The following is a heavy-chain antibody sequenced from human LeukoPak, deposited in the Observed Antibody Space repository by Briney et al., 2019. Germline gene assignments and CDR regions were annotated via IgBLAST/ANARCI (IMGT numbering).Heavy chain of an antibody. Sequence: SETLSLTCTVSGGSISRYYWSCIRQPPGKGLEWIGYIYYSGSTNYNPSLKSRVTISVDTSKNTFSLKLNSVTAADTAVYYCARGARYPQGNFDYWGQGTLVTVSS. V-gene: IGHV4-59*01. CDR1: GGSISRYY. J-gene: IGHJ4*02. CDR3: ARGARYPQGNFDY. D-gene: IGHD1-14*01. CDR2: IYYSGST.